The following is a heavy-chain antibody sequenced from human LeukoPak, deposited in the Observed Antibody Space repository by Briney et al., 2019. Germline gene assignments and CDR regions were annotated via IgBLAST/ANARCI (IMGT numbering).Heavy chain of an antibody. J-gene: IGHJ5*02. CDR2: LDSSDNI. Sequence: PSETLSLTCTVSGTSIRGYYWSWIRQPPGKGLEWIGYLDSSDNILYNPFLKSRVTLSVDTFNNPFSLSLTSVTAAHTPLYHCAGLHFASAEEFDPWGQGTLVTVSS. D-gene: IGHD6-25*01. CDR3: AGLHFASAEEFDP. V-gene: IGHV4-59*08. CDR1: GTSIRGYY.